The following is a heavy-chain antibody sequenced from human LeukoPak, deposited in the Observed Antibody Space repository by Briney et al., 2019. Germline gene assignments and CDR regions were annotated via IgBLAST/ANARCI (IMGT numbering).Heavy chain of an antibody. CDR2: ISGSGGST. CDR3: AKDGFELVPKALPFDY. J-gene: IGHJ4*02. D-gene: IGHD1-1*01. Sequence: GGSLRLSCTVSGFTVSSNSMSWVRQAPGKGLEWVSAISGSGGSTYYADSVKGRFTISRDNSKSTLYLQMNSLRAEDTAVYYCAKDGFELVPKALPFDYWGQGTLVTVSS. CDR1: GFTVSSNS. V-gene: IGHV3-23*01.